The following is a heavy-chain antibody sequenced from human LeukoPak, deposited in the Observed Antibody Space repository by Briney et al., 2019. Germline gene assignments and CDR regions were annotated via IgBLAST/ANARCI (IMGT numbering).Heavy chain of an antibody. CDR1: GGSFSGYY. CDR2: INHSGST. J-gene: IGHJ3*02. V-gene: IGHV4-34*01. D-gene: IGHD3-22*01. CDR3: AIGLRRYYYDSSGTGAFDI. Sequence: SETLSLTCAVYGGSFSGYYWSWIRQPPGKGLGWIGEINHSGSTNYNPSLKSRVTISVDTSKNQFSLKLSSVTAADTAVYYCAIGLRRYYYDSSGTGAFDIWGQGTMVTVSS.